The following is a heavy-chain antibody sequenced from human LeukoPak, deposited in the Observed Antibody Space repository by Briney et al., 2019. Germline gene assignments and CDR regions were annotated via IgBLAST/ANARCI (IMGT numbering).Heavy chain of an antibody. Sequence: GGSLRLSCAASGFTFSTYVMTWVRQAPGKGLEWVSAISRNGRNTYYADPVKGQFTVSRDNSQNTLYLQLNSLTADDTAVYYSARDADPRPDSNNDNHFDCWGQGTLVTVSS. CDR1: GFTFSTYV. CDR2: ISRNGRNT. CDR3: ARDADPRPDSNNDNHFDC. D-gene: IGHD1-1*01. J-gene: IGHJ4*02. V-gene: IGHV3-23*01.